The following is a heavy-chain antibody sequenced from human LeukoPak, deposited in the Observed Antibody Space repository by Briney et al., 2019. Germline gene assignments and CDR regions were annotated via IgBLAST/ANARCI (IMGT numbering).Heavy chain of an antibody. Sequence: AGGSLRLSCAASGFTFSSYSMTWVRQAPGKGLEWVSSISSSSSYIYYADSVKGRFTISRDNAKNSLYLQMNSLRAEDTAVYYCARDTYYDFWSGYPPGYGMDVWGQGTTVTVSS. D-gene: IGHD3-3*01. J-gene: IGHJ6*02. CDR3: ARDTYYDFWSGYPPGYGMDV. V-gene: IGHV3-21*01. CDR1: GFTFSSYS. CDR2: ISSSSSYI.